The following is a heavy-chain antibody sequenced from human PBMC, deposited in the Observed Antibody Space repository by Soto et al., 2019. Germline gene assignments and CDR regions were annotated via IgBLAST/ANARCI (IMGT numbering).Heavy chain of an antibody. Sequence: EVPLLESGGGLVQPEGSLRLSCAASGFTFSTYAMSWVRQAPGKGLEWVSGISGGGGTTYYADSVKGRFTISRDNSKNTVYLQVNSLRAEDTAVYYCAKDQAGAGTISRYFQDWGQGTLVTVSS. CDR2: ISGGGGTT. CDR1: GFTFSTYA. J-gene: IGHJ1*01. V-gene: IGHV3-23*01. D-gene: IGHD6-13*01. CDR3: AKDQAGAGTISRYFQD.